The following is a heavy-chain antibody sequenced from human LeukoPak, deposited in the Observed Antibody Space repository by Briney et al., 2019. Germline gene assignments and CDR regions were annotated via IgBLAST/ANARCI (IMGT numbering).Heavy chain of an antibody. CDR1: GFTFSSFA. Sequence: GGSLRLSCAASGFTFSSFAMSWVRQAPVKGLELVSTISGSATPTYYADPVKGRFIISRDNSKSTVYLQMNSPRAEDTAVYYCARQVGASWFDPWGQGTLVTVSS. CDR2: ISGSATPT. D-gene: IGHD1-26*01. V-gene: IGHV3-23*01. J-gene: IGHJ5*02. CDR3: ARQVGASWFDP.